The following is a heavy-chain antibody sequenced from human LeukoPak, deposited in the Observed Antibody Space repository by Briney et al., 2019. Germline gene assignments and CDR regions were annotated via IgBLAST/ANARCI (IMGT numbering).Heavy chain of an antibody. CDR3: AIPPLEYSSS. CDR2: ISAYYGNT. Sequence: ASVKVSCKASGYTFTSYGISWVRQAPGQGLEWMGWISAYYGNTNYAQKLQGRVTMTTDASERTAYMELRSLRSDDTAVYYCAIPPLEYSSSWGQGTLVTVSS. J-gene: IGHJ4*02. CDR1: GYTFTSYG. D-gene: IGHD6-6*01. V-gene: IGHV1-18*01.